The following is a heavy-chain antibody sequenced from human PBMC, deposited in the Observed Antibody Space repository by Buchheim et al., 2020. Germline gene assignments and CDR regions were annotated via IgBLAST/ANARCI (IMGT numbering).Heavy chain of an antibody. CDR3: TKAFYYGSGDYYSRMGYFFGMDV. D-gene: IGHD3-10*01. J-gene: IGHJ6*02. V-gene: IGHV3-30*18. Sequence: QVQVVESGGGVVQPGGSPRLSCGASGFSFRDYGMHWVRQAPGKGLEWVAVISYDGSKKYYGDPVKGRFTISRDNSKNMVFLQMNSLRVEDTAVYYCTKAFYYGSGDYYSRMGYFFGMDVWGPGTT. CDR1: GFSFRDYG. CDR2: ISYDGSKK.